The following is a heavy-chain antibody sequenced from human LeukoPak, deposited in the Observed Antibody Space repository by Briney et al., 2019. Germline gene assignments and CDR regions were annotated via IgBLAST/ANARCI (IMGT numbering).Heavy chain of an antibody. Sequence: RGSLRLSXAASGFTFSSYAMSWVRQAPGKGLEWVSAISGSGGSTYYADSVKGRFTISRDNSKGTLFLQMNSLRADDTATYFCAKDIFRWSFDYWAQGVLVTVSS. CDR2: ISGSGGST. J-gene: IGHJ4*02. V-gene: IGHV3-23*01. CDR1: GFTFSSYA. D-gene: IGHD2-21*01. CDR3: AKDIFRWSFDY.